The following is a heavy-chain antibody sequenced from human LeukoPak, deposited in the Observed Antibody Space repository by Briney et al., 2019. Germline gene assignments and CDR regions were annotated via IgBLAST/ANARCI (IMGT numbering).Heavy chain of an antibody. CDR3: AKVMGIYYSSLSSGAFDY. J-gene: IGHJ4*02. V-gene: IGHV3-30*18. CDR2: ISYDGSEK. D-gene: IGHD1-26*01. CDR1: GFAFNSYG. Sequence: PGGSLRLSCAASGFAFNSYGIHWVRQAPGKGLEWVALISYDGSEKHYADSVKGRFTISRDNSKNTLYLQMNSLRPEDTAIYYCAKVMGIYYSSLSSGAFDYWGQGTLVTVSS.